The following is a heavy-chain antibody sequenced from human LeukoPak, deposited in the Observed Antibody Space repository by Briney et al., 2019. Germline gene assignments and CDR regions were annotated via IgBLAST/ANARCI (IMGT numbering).Heavy chain of an antibody. Sequence: GGSLRLSCAASGFTFSSYAITWVRQAPGKGLEWVSAISGSGGSAYYVDSVKGRFTISRDNSKNTLYLQMNSLRAEDTAVYYCAKDQFSTGWSPTTFDYWGQGTLVTVSA. CDR2: ISGSGGSA. D-gene: IGHD6-19*01. CDR3: AKDQFSTGWSPTTFDY. CDR1: GFTFSSYA. J-gene: IGHJ4*02. V-gene: IGHV3-23*01.